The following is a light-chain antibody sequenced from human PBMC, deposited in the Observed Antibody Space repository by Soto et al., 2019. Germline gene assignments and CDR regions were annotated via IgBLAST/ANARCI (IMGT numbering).Light chain of an antibody. CDR2: DAS. CDR1: QSVSSN. V-gene: IGKV3-11*01. Sequence: EIVMTQSPATLSVSPVERATLSCRASQSVSSNLAWYQQKPGQAPRLLIYDASNRATGIPARFSGSGSGTDFTLTISSLEPEDFAVYYCQQRSNWPPITFGQGTRLEI. J-gene: IGKJ5*01. CDR3: QQRSNWPPIT.